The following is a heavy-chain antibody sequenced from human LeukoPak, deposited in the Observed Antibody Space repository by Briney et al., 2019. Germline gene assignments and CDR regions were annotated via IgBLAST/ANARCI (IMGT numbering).Heavy chain of an antibody. CDR2: FNPNNGGT. CDR3: ARDALTGYEHFDY. D-gene: IGHD5-12*01. CDR1: GYTFTGYY. V-gene: IGHV1-2*02. Sequence: ASVKVSCKASGYTFTGYYIHWVRQAPGQGLEWMGWFNPNNGGTNYAQKFQGRVTMTRDTSISTGYMELSRLRSDDTAVYYCARDALTGYEHFDYWGQGTLVTVSS. J-gene: IGHJ4*02.